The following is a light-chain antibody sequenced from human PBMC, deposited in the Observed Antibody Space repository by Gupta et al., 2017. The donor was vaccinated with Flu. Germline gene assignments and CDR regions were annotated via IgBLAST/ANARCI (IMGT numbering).Light chain of an antibody. CDR3: QQSYINPRT. J-gene: IGKJ1*01. Sequence: DRVTSTCLASQSISTYLNWYQQKPGKAPKLLIYAASSLQSGVPSRFSGSGSVTDFTLTLSSLQPEDFATYFCQQSYINPRTFGQGTKVEIK. CDR1: QSISTY. V-gene: IGKV1-39*01. CDR2: AAS.